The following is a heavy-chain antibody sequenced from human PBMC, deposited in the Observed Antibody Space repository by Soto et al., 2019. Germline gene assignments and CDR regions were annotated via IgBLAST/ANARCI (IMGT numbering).Heavy chain of an antibody. CDR3: AREVNVVALSDAFDI. CDR1: GDSISSDNYF. D-gene: IGHD2-8*01. CDR2: ISNRGTP. J-gene: IGHJ3*02. V-gene: IGHV4-30-4*01. Sequence: QVQLQESGPGLVKPSQTLSLICTVSGDSISSDNYFWSWIRQPPGQGLEWIGYISNRGTPYYNPSLKLRVTIPLDTSKNRFSLDMYSVTAADTAVYYCAREVNVVALSDAFDIWGQGTMVTVSS.